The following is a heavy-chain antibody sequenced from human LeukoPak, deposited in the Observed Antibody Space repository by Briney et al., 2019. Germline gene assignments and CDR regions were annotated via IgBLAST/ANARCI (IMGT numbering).Heavy chain of an antibody. CDR1: GGTFRSYA. CDR3: ARPFLSLFRVVISGDGPFDH. D-gene: IGHD3-10*01. V-gene: IGHV1-69*13. Sequence: ASVKVSCKASGGTFRSYAINWVRQAPGQGLEWMGGSIPIFGTPNYAQTFQGRVTTTADQSTSTTYMELSSLTSEDTAGYYCARPFLSLFRVVISGDGPFDHWGERTLVTVSS. CDR2: SIPIFGTP. J-gene: IGHJ4*02.